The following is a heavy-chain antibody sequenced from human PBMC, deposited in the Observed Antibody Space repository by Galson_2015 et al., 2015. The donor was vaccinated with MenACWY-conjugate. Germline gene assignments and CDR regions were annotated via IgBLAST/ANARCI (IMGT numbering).Heavy chain of an antibody. CDR3: ATGLWYAFDI. D-gene: IGHD2-8*02. CDR2: FDPKDGET. CDR1: GYFLSKIS. V-gene: IGHV1-24*01. J-gene: IGHJ3*02. Sequence: SVKVSCKVSGYFLSKISMHWVRQAPGKGPEWMGGFDPKDGETIYAQNFHGRVTMTEDISTDIAYMELSSLTYEDTAVYYCATGLWYAFDIWGQGTMVSVSS.